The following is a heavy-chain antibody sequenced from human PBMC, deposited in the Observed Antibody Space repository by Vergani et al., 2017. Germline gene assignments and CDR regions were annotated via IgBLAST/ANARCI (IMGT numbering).Heavy chain of an antibody. Sequence: QVRLQESGPGLVKPSETLSLTCSVSGGSMSGYYWSWIRQPPGKELGWIGYMYHSGSTNYNPSLETRVTISGDTSKNQFPLKLNSVTAADTAVFCCGRGADFYSLGNPLLDLWGQGILVTVSS. CDR2: MYHSGST. CDR1: GGSMSGYY. CDR3: GRGADFYSLGNPLLDL. D-gene: IGHD3-16*01. V-gene: IGHV4-59*01. J-gene: IGHJ5*02.